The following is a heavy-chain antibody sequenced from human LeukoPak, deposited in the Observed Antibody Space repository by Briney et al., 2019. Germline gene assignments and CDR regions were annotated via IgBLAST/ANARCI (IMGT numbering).Heavy chain of an antibody. CDR3: ARAAYQLLREGPRMDV. V-gene: IGHV4-34*01. Sequence: PSETLSLTCTVSGGSISSYYWSWIRQPPGKGLEWIGEINHSGSTNYNPSLKSRVTISVDTSKNQFSLKLSSVTAADTAVYYCARAAYQLLREGPRMDVWGQGTTVTVSS. D-gene: IGHD2-2*01. CDR2: INHSGST. CDR1: GGSISSYY. J-gene: IGHJ6*02.